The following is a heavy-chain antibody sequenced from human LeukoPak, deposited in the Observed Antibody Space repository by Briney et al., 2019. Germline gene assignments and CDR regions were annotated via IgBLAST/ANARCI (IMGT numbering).Heavy chain of an antibody. CDR3: AREKSPDYCSGGSCYFDY. V-gene: IGHV4-59*01. Sequence: KPSETLSLTCTVSGGSISSYYWSWIRQPPGKGLEWIGYIYYSGSTNYNPSLKSRVTISVDTSKNQFSLKLSSVTAADTAVYYCAREKSPDYCSGGSCYFDYWGQGTLVTVSS. CDR1: GGSISSYY. D-gene: IGHD2-15*01. CDR2: IYYSGST. J-gene: IGHJ4*02.